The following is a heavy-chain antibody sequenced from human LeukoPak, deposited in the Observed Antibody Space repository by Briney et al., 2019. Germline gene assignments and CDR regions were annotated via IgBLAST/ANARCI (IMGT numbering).Heavy chain of an antibody. V-gene: IGHV1-69*04. CDR1: GGTFSSYA. D-gene: IGHD3-22*01. CDR2: IIPILGIA. J-gene: IGHJ4*02. Sequence: VASVKVSCKASGGTFSSYAISWVRQAPGQGLEWMGRIIPILGIANYAQKFQGRVTITADKSTSTAYMELSSLRSEDTAVYYCARGYYYDSSGYPDYWGQGTLVTVSS. CDR3: ARGYYYDSSGYPDY.